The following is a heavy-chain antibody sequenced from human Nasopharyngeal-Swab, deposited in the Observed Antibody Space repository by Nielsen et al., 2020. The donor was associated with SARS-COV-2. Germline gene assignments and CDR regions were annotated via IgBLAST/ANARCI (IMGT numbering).Heavy chain of an antibody. D-gene: IGHD6-6*01. J-gene: IGHJ4*02. CDR2: ISSNGGST. CDR1: GFTFSSYA. Sequence: GESLKISCAASGFTFSSYAMHWVRQAPGKGLEYVSAISSNGGSTYYADSVKGRFTISRDNSKNTLYLQMSSLRAEDTAVYYCARASSSSHYWGQGTLVTVSS. V-gene: IGHV3-64D*06. CDR3: ARASSSSHY.